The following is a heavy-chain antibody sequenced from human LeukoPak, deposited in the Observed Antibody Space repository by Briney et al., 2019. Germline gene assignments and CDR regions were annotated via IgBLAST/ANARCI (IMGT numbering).Heavy chain of an antibody. V-gene: IGHV3-23*01. CDR3: AKIVNYYGSGSYYTTLDY. CDR2: ISGSGGST. D-gene: IGHD3-10*01. J-gene: IGHJ4*02. Sequence: GGSLRLSCAASGFTFSSYAMSWVRQAPGKGLGWVSAISGSGGSTYYADSVKGRFTISRDNSKNTLYLQMNSLRAEDTAVYYCAKIVNYYGSGSYYTTLDYWGQGTLVTVSS. CDR1: GFTFSSYA.